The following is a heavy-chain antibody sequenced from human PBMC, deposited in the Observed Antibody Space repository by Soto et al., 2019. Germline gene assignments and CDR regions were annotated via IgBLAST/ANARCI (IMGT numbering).Heavy chain of an antibody. V-gene: IGHV1-18*04. D-gene: IGHD3-22*01. CDR2: ISAYNGNT. CDR3: STLKVYDSSGYYPLGFDY. Sequence: ASVKVSCKASGYTFTSYGISWVRQAPGQGLEWMGWISAYNGNTNYAQKLQGRVTMTTDTSTSTAYMELRSLRSDDTAVYYCSTLKVYDSSGYYPLGFDYWGQGTLVTVSS. CDR1: GYTFTSYG. J-gene: IGHJ4*02.